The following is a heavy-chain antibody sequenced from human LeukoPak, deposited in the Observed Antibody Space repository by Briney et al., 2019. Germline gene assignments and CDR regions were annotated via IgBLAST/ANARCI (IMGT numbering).Heavy chain of an antibody. V-gene: IGHV4-59*12. D-gene: IGHD1-26*01. CDR2: INYSGST. CDR3: ARENTGSYREFDY. Sequence: SETLSLTCTVSGGSFSTYYWSWIRQPPGKGLEWIGYINYSGSTTYSPSLKSRVTMSVDSSNNQFSLKLSSVTAADTAVFYCARENTGSYREFDYWGQGTLVTVSS. CDR1: GGSFSTYY. J-gene: IGHJ4*02.